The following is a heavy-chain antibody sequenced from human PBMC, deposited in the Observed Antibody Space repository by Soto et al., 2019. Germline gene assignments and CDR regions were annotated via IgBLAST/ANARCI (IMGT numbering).Heavy chain of an antibody. CDR1: GFTVSSNY. J-gene: IGHJ5*02. CDR2: IYSGGST. CDR3: ARGDSGSYGAWFDP. Sequence: EVQLVESGGGLVQPGGSLRLSCAASGFTVSSNYMSWVRQAPGKGLEWVSVIYSGGSTYYADSVKGRFTISRDNSKNTLYLQMNSLRAEDTAVYYCARGDSGSYGAWFDPWGQGTLVTVSS. V-gene: IGHV3-66*01. D-gene: IGHD1-26*01.